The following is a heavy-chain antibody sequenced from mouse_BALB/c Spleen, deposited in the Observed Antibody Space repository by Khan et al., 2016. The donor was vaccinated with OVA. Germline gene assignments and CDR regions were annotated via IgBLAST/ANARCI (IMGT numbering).Heavy chain of an antibody. Sequence: EVKLVESGGGLVKPGGSLKLSCAASGFTFSNYAMSWVRQTPEKRLEWVASISSGGKTYYPDSVKGRFTISRDNARNILSLQMSSLRSEDTAMYYCARDDWFAYWGQGTLVTVSA. V-gene: IGHV5-6-5*01. CDR2: ISSGGKT. J-gene: IGHJ3*01. CDR1: GFTFSNYA. CDR3: ARDDWFAY.